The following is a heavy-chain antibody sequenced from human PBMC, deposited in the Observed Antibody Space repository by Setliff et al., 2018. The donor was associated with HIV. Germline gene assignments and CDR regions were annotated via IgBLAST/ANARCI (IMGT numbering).Heavy chain of an antibody. J-gene: IGHJ3*01. Sequence: GGSLRLSCAASGFTFSDYYMGWTRQAPGKGLEWVSYISGRSSDPNYADSVKGRFTISRDNAKNTLFLQMNSLRAEDTAMYYCARDSSGTYTQDDDALDLWGQGTMVTVSS. CDR3: ARDSSGTYTQDDDALDL. V-gene: IGHV3-11*06. D-gene: IGHD1-26*01. CDR2: ISGRSSDP. CDR1: GFTFSDYY.